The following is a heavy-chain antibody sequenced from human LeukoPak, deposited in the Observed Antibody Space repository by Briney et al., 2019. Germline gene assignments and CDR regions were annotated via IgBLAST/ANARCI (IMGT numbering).Heavy chain of an antibody. CDR2: IYSTAST. CDR1: GGSIISYY. V-gene: IGHV4-59*01. D-gene: IGHD5-24*01. CDR3: ARSDGYYYAMDV. Sequence: SQTLSLTCTISGGSIISYYWNWIRQPPGKGLEWIAYIYSTASTNYNPSLRSRGTISVDTSKNQISLKLRSVTAADTAVYYCARSDGYYYAMDVWGQGTSVTVSS. J-gene: IGHJ6*02.